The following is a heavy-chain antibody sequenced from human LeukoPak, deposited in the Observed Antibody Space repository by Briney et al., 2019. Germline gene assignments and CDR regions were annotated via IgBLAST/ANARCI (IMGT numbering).Heavy chain of an antibody. CDR2: MNPNSGNT. D-gene: IGHD3-10*01. Sequence: GASVKVSCKASGYTFTSYDINWVRQATGQGLEWMGWMNPNSGNTGYAQKFQGRVTMTRNTSISTAYMELSSLRSEDTAVYYCARLDAVRGEIYYGMDVWGQGTTVTVSS. J-gene: IGHJ6*02. CDR3: ARLDAVRGEIYYGMDV. CDR1: GYTFTSYD. V-gene: IGHV1-8*01.